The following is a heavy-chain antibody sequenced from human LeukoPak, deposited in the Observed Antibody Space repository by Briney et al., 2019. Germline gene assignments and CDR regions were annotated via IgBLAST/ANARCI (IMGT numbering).Heavy chain of an antibody. Sequence: GGSLRLSCLASGFTVSSNYMSWVRQAPGKGLEWVSLIYSGGITYYADSVKGRFTISRDNSKNTLYLQMNGLRAEDTAVYYCARAWRETQKDAFDIWGQGTMVTVSS. V-gene: IGHV3-66*01. CDR3: ARAWRETQKDAFDI. D-gene: IGHD1-26*01. J-gene: IGHJ3*02. CDR1: GFTVSSNY. CDR2: IYSGGIT.